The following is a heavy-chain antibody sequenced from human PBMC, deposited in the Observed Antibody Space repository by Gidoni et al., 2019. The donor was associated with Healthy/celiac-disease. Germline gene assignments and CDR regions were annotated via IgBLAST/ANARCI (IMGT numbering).Heavy chain of an antibody. D-gene: IGHD3-3*01. CDR3: ATDTMTPGDAFDI. CDR2: SDPEDGET. CDR1: GDTPTELS. J-gene: IGHJ3*02. V-gene: IGHV1-24*01. Sequence: QVQLVQSGAEVKKPGASVKVSGKVSGDTPTELSMHWVRQAPGKGLEWMGSSDPEDGETVYAPWFQGRVTMTEDTSTDTAYMELSSLKSEDTAVYYCATDTMTPGDAFDIWGQGTMVTVSS.